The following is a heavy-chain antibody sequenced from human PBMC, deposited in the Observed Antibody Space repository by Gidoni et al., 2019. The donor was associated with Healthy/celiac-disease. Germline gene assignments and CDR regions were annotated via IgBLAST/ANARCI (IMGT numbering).Heavy chain of an antibody. CDR3: ARVKEDSSSNYYYYGMDV. D-gene: IGHD6-6*01. CDR1: GGPLSSYY. Sequence: QVQLQESGPGLVKPSETLSLTCTVSGGPLSSYYWSWIRQPPGKGLEWIGYIYYSGSTNYNPSLKSRVTISVDTSKNQFSLKLSSVTAADTAVYYCARVKEDSSSNYYYYGMDVWGQGTTVTVSS. CDR2: IYYSGST. J-gene: IGHJ6*02. V-gene: IGHV4-59*01.